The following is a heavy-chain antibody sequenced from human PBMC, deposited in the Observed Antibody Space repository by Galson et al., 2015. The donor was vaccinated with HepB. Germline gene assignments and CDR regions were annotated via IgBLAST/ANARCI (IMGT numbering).Heavy chain of an antibody. CDR3: AKRASSREISGGAADC. CDR2: ITSSGSNT. V-gene: IGHV3-23*01. Sequence: SLRLSCAASGFTFSTYAMTWVRQAPGKGLEWVSIITSSGSNTYYADSVKGRFTISRDNSKNTLYLQMSSLRAEDTAVYYRAKRASSREISGGAADCWGQGTLVPVSS. J-gene: IGHJ4*02. D-gene: IGHD3-10*01. CDR1: GFTFSTYA.